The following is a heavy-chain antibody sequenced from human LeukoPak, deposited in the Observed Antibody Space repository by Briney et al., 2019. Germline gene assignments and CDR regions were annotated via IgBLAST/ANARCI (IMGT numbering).Heavy chain of an antibody. J-gene: IGHJ4*02. CDR3: AKDKYYGSGIDY. D-gene: IGHD3-10*01. Sequence: PGGSLRLSCTASGFAFDEHGMSWVRQVPGKGLEWVSGINWSGGSTGYADPLRGRFTISRDNAKNSLYLQMDSLRAEDTALYYCAKDKYYGSGIDYWGQGTLVTVSS. CDR2: INWSGGST. CDR1: GFAFDEHG. V-gene: IGHV3-20*04.